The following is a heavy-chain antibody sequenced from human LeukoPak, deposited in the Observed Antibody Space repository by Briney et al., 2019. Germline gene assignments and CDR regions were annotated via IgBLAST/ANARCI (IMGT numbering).Heavy chain of an antibody. D-gene: IGHD5-12*01. CDR2: IYTSGST. CDR3: ARSGLRLAMVIEYYMDV. Sequence: SETLSLTCTVSGGSISSGSYYWSWIRQPAGKGLEWIGRIYTSGSTNYNPSLKSRVTISVDTSKNQFSLKLSSVTAADTAVYYCARSGLRLAMVIEYYMDVWGKGTTVTISS. V-gene: IGHV4-61*02. J-gene: IGHJ6*03. CDR1: GGSISSGSYY.